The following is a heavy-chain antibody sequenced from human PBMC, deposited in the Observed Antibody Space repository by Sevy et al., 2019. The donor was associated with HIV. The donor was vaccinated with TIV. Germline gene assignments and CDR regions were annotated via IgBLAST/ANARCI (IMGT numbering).Heavy chain of an antibody. V-gene: IGHV3-7*01. CDR3: ARLKLHYDPYYFDL. CDR1: GFTFSDSW. Sequence: GGSLRLSCAASGFTFSDSWMSWVRQAPEKGLEWVANIKQDGSKNYYVDSVKGRFIVSRDNAKKSLYLEMSSLRAEDTAVYYCARLKLHYDPYYFDLWGKGTLVTVSS. CDR2: IKQDGSKN. J-gene: IGHJ4*02. D-gene: IGHD3-16*01.